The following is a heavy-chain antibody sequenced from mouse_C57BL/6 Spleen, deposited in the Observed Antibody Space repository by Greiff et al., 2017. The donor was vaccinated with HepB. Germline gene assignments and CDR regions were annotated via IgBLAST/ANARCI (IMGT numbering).Heavy chain of an antibody. CDR1: GYTFTDYY. CDR3: ANNYYFDY. D-gene: IGHD1-3*01. CDR2: INPNNGGT. J-gene: IGHJ2*01. V-gene: IGHV1-26*01. Sequence: EVQLQQSGPELVKPGASVKISCKASGYTFTDYYMNWVKQSHGKSLEWIGDINPNNGGTSYNQKFKGKATLTVDKSSSTAYMELRSLTSEDSAVYYCANNYYFDYWGHSTTLTVSS.